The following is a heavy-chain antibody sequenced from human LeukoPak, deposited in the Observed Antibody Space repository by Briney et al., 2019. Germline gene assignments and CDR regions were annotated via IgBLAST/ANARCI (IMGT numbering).Heavy chain of an antibody. CDR1: GFTFIIYA. D-gene: IGHD2-15*01. CDR2: ISASGGNT. CDR3: AKAHVAQSYCSGGSCYLVHY. J-gene: IGHJ4*02. V-gene: IGHV3-23*01. Sequence: PGGALRLSCAASGFTFIIYAMSWVRQAPGKGLEWVSAISASGGNTYYADSVKGRFTISRDNSKNTLYLQMSTLRAEDTAVYYGAKAHVAQSYCSGGSCYLVHYWGQGTLVTGSS.